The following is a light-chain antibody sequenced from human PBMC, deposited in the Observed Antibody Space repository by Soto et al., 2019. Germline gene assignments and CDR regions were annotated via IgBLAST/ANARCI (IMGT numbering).Light chain of an antibody. CDR2: GAS. J-gene: IGKJ2*01. V-gene: IGKV3-15*01. Sequence: EIVMTQSPTTLSVSPGQRVTLSCWASQSVRSNLAWYQHKPGQAPRLLIYGASTRAAGIPSRFSGSGSGTEFSLTISSLQSEDFAIYYCQQYNNVYAFGQGTKLEI. CDR3: QQYNNVYA. CDR1: QSVRSN.